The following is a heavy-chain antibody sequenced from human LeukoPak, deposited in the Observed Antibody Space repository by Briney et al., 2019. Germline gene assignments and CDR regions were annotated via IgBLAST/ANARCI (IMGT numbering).Heavy chain of an antibody. J-gene: IGHJ4*02. CDR2: IIPIFGTA. CDR3: ARDRYDRSGYYDY. CDR1: GGTFSSYA. Sequence: SVKVSCKASGGTFSSYAISWVRQAPGQGLEWMGGIIPIFGTANYAQKFQGRVTMTRDTSTSTVYMELNSLRSEDTAVYYCARDRYDRSGYYDYWGQGTLVTVSS. V-gene: IGHV1-69*05. D-gene: IGHD3-22*01.